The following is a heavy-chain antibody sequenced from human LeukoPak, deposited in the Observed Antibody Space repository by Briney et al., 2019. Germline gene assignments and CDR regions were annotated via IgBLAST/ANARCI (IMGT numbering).Heavy chain of an antibody. Sequence: GASVKVSCKASGYTFTGYYMHWVRQAPGQGLGWMGWIDPNSGGTNYAQKFQGRVTMTRDTSISSAYMDLSRLRYDDTAVYYCARQKAAAGHFDYWGQGTLVTVSS. CDR2: IDPNSGGT. CDR1: GYTFTGYY. D-gene: IGHD6-13*01. V-gene: IGHV1-2*02. J-gene: IGHJ4*02. CDR3: ARQKAAAGHFDY.